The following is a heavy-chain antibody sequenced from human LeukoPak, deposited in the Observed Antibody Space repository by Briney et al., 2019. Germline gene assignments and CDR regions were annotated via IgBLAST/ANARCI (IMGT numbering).Heavy chain of an antibody. J-gene: IGHJ3*02. CDR2: IKQDGSEK. Sequence: GGSLRLSCAASGFTFSSYWMSWVRQAPGKWLEWVANIKQDGSEKYYVDSVKGRFTISRDNAKNSLYLQMNSLRAEDTAVYYCARAPSFDSSGFDAFDIWGQGTMVTVSS. D-gene: IGHD3-22*01. CDR1: GFTFSSYW. CDR3: ARAPSFDSSGFDAFDI. V-gene: IGHV3-7*01.